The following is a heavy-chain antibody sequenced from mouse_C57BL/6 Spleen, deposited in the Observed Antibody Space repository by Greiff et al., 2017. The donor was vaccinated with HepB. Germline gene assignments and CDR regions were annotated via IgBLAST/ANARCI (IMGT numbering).Heavy chain of an antibody. CDR3: ARSQYYGSSSTRYYFDY. CDR2: IYPGDGDT. Sequence: VQLQQSGPELVKPGASVKISCKASGYAFSSSWMNWVKQRPGTGLEWIGRIYPGDGDTNYNGKFKGKATLTADKSSSTAYMQLSSLTSEDSAVYFCARSQYYGSSSTRYYFDYWGQGTTLTVAS. V-gene: IGHV1-82*01. D-gene: IGHD1-1*01. CDR1: GYAFSSSW. J-gene: IGHJ2*01.